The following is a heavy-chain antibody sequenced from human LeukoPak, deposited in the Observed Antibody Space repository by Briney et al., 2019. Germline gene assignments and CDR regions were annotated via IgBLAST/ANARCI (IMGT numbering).Heavy chain of an antibody. D-gene: IGHD1-26*01. Sequence: ASVTVSCRASGYTFTDYYMHWVRQAPGQGLEWMGWINPNSGDTNFAQKFQGRVTMTRDTSISTAYMELYRLTSDDTAVYYCARVRSGTYYSPEFDPWGQGTLVTVSS. CDR1: GYTFTDYY. CDR2: INPNSGDT. V-gene: IGHV1-2*02. J-gene: IGHJ5*02. CDR3: ARVRSGTYYSPEFDP.